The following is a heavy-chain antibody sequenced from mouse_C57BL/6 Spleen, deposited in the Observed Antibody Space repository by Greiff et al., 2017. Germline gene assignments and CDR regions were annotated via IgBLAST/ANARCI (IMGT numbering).Heavy chain of an antibody. CDR3: ARHEDYSNWFDY. J-gene: IGHJ2*01. Sequence: VKLVESGPGLVAPSQTLSITCTVSGFSLTSYGVHWVRQPPGKGLEWLVVIWSDGSTTYNSALKSRLSISKDNSKSQVFLKMNSLQTDDTAMYYCARHEDYSNWFDYWGQGTTLTVSS. CDR1: GFSLTSYG. V-gene: IGHV2-6-1*01. D-gene: IGHD2-5*01. CDR2: IWSDGST.